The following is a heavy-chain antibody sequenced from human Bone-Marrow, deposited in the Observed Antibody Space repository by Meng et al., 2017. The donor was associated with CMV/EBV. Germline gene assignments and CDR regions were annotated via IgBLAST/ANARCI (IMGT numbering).Heavy chain of an antibody. J-gene: IGHJ6*02. CDR2: IYYSGST. Sequence: SEPLSLTCTVSGGSISSYYWSWIRQPPGKGLEWIGYIYYSGSTNYNPSLKSRVTISVDTSKNQFSLKLSSVTAADTAVYYCARFVAVAALAYYGMDVWGQGTTVTVSS. V-gene: IGHV4-59*01. CDR3: ARFVAVAALAYYGMDV. D-gene: IGHD6-19*01. CDR1: GGSISSYY.